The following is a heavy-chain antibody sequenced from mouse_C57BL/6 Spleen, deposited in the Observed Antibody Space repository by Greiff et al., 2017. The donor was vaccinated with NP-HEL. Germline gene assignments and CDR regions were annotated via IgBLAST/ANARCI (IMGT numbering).Heavy chain of an antibody. CDR2: ISDGGSYT. CDR3: ARVQLVLDY. CDR1: GFTFSSYA. D-gene: IGHD4-1*02. V-gene: IGHV5-4*03. J-gene: IGHJ2*01. Sequence: EVKLVESGGGLVKPGGSLKLSCAASGFTFSSYAMSWVRQTPEKRLEWVATISDGGSYTYYPDNVKGRFTISRDNAKNNLYLQMSHLKSEDTAMYYCARVQLVLDYWGKGTTLTGSS.